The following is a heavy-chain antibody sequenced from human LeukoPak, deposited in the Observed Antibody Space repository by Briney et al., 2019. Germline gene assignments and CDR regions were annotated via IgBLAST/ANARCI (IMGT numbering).Heavy chain of an antibody. V-gene: IGHV4-31*01. CDR1: GGSISSNKYY. D-gene: IGHD1-1*01. CDR3: ATVMTGSRYFDL. CDR2: IDYSGTT. J-gene: IGHJ2*01. Sequence: SETLSLTCTVSGGSISSNKYYWSWIRQHPGKGLEWIGYIDYSGTTYYNPSLNRPVTISVDTSENQFSLTLDSVTAADTAVFYCATVMTGSRYFDLWGRGTLVTVSS.